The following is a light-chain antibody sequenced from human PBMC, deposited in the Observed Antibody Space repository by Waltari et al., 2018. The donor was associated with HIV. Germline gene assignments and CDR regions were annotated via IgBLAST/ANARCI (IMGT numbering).Light chain of an antibody. CDR2: SNN. V-gene: IGLV1-44*01. Sequence: QSVLTQPPSASGTPGQRVTISCSGSSSNIGSNTVNWYQHLPGTSPKLLIYSNNQRPSGVPDRFSGSKSGTSASRAISGLQFEDEADYYCAAWDDSLKVVFGGGTKLTVL. CDR3: AAWDDSLKVV. CDR1: SSNIGSNT. J-gene: IGLJ2*01.